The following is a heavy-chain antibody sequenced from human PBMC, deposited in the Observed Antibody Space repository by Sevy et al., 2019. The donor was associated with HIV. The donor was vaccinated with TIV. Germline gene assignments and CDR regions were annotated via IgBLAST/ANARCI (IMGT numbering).Heavy chain of an antibody. D-gene: IGHD2-21*01. J-gene: IGHJ4*02. CDR3: ARCPRHYSIDY. V-gene: IGHV3-48*02. CDR1: GFTFNTYR. Sequence: GGSLRLSCAASGFTFNTYRLIWVRQTPGKGLEWLSFIGTAAGVTYYADSVKGRFTISRDNAKNSLYLQMNSLRDEDTAVYYCARCPRHYSIDYWGQGTLVTVSS. CDR2: IGTAAGVT.